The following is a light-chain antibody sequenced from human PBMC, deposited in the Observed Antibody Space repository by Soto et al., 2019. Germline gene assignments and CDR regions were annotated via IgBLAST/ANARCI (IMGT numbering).Light chain of an antibody. CDR2: EVS. V-gene: IGLV2-8*01. Sequence: QSALTQPPSASGSPGQSVTISCTGTSSDVVSWYQQYPGKVPNLIISEVSKRPSGVPDRFSGSKSGNTASLTVSGLQAEDEADYYCSCSNNLGVIFGGGTKLTVL. CDR3: SCSNNLGVI. CDR1: SSDV. J-gene: IGLJ2*01.